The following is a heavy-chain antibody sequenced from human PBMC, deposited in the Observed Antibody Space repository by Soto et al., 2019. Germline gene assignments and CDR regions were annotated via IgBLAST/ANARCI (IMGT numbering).Heavy chain of an antibody. V-gene: IGHV6-1*01. D-gene: IGHD1-26*01. CDR2: TYYRSKWYS. CDR3: ARGEQYSGRIFDY. Sequence: PSQTLSLTCVISGDSVSSNSAAWNWIRQSPSRGLEWLGRTYYRSKWYSDYAASVESRITVNPDTSKNHFSLQLNSVTPEDTAVYYCARGEQYSGRIFDYWGQGXLVTVYS. J-gene: IGHJ4*02. CDR1: GDSVSSNSAA.